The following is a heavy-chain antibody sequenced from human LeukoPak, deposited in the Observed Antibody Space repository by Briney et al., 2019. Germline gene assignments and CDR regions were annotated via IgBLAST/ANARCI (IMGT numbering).Heavy chain of an antibody. CDR2: ISSSSSYI. CDR1: GFTVSSSF. CDR3: AREYSPSATFDY. J-gene: IGHJ4*02. D-gene: IGHD2-15*01. Sequence: GGSLRLSCAASGFTVSSSFMTWVRQAPGKGLEWVSSISSSSSYIYYADSVKGRFTISRDNAKNSLYLQMNSLRAEDTAVYYCAREYSPSATFDYWGQGTLVTVSS. V-gene: IGHV3-21*01.